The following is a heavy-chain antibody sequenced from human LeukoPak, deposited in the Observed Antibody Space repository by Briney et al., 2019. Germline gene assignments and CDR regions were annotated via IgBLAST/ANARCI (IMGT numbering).Heavy chain of an antibody. CDR3: ARDYYGSGEVNWFDP. J-gene: IGHJ5*02. D-gene: IGHD3-10*01. CDR1: GYTFTSYA. V-gene: IGHV1-69*13. CDR2: IIPIFGTA. Sequence: GASVKVSCKASGYTFTSYAISWVRQAPGQGLEWMGGIIPIFGTANYAQKFQGRVTITADESTSTAYMELSSLRSEDTAVYYCARDYYGSGEVNWFDPWGQGTLVTVSS.